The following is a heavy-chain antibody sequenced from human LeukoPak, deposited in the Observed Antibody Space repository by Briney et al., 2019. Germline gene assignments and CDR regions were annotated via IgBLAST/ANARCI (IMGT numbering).Heavy chain of an antibody. V-gene: IGHV3-30*04. Sequence: GGSLRLSCAASGFTFSSYVMHWVRQAPGKGLEWVAIISYDGSNEYYADSVKGRFTISRDNSKNTLYLQMNSLRAEDTAVYYCARRWYFDLWGRGTLVTVSS. J-gene: IGHJ2*01. CDR2: ISYDGSNE. CDR3: ARRWYFDL. CDR1: GFTFSSYV.